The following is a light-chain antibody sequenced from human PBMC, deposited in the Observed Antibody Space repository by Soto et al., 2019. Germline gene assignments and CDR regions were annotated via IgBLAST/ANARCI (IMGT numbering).Light chain of an antibody. Sequence: TQSPESQAVSLGERATINCKSSRSLFFSPARKDFLGWFQKKPGQPPKLLIYWASTRASGVPERFIGSGSATDFTLAITSLQAEDVGVYYCQQYYLTQSFGQGTKVEI. V-gene: IGKV4-1*01. CDR2: WAS. CDR3: QQYYLTQS. J-gene: IGKJ1*01. CDR1: RSLFFSPARKDF.